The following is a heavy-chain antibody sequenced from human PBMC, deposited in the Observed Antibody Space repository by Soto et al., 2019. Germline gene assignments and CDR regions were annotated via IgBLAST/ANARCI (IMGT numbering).Heavy chain of an antibody. J-gene: IGHJ6*02. D-gene: IGHD3-9*01. V-gene: IGHV1-58*01. CDR2: IVVGSGNT. CDR3: AADVSYDILTGLPYGMDV. Sequence: QMQLVQSGPEVKKPGTSVKVSCKASGFTFTSSAVQWVRQARGQRLEWIGWIVVGSGNTNYAQKFQERVTITRDMSTSTAYMELSSLRSEDTAVYYCAADVSYDILTGLPYGMDVWGQGTTVTVSS. CDR1: GFTFTSSA.